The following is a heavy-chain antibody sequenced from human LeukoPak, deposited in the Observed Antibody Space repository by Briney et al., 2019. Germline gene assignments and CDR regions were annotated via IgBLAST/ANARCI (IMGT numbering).Heavy chain of an antibody. Sequence: SCKAFGYTFTSNYMHWVRQAPGKGLEWVAVISYDGSNKYYADSVKGRFTISRGNSKNTLYLQMNSLRAEDTAVYYCARVKDYYGSGSYYSPIDYWGQGTLVTVSS. CDR2: ISYDGSNK. V-gene: IGHV3-30*04. J-gene: IGHJ4*02. CDR1: GYTFTSNY. D-gene: IGHD3-10*01. CDR3: ARVKDYYGSGSYYSPIDY.